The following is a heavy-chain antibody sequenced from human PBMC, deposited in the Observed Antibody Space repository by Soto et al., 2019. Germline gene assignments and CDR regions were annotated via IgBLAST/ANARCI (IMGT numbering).Heavy chain of an antibody. CDR2: LSGSGSSK. CDR3: ATDAPPPNKWYNYFDH. CDR1: GFTFRNYV. V-gene: IGHV3-23*01. J-gene: IGHJ4*02. D-gene: IGHD1-1*01. Sequence: GGSLRLSCAASGFTFRNYVMNWVRQAPGKGLEWVAGLSGSGSSKYFADSVKDRFTISRDNSKNTVYLEMYSLRAEDTAVYYCATDAPPPNKWYNYFDHWGRGTLVPVSS.